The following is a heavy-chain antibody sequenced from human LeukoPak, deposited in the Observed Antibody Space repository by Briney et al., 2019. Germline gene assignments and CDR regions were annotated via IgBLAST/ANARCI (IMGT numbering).Heavy chain of an antibody. CDR2: ISSSSSYI. Sequence: PGGSLRLSCAASGFTFSSYSMNWVRQAPGKGLEWVSSISSSSSYIYYADSVEGRFTISRDNAKNSLYLQMNSLRAEDTAVYYCARKYYYDSSGFNFDYWGQGTLVAVSS. D-gene: IGHD3-22*01. CDR1: GFTFSSYS. CDR3: ARKYYYDSSGFNFDY. J-gene: IGHJ4*02. V-gene: IGHV3-21*01.